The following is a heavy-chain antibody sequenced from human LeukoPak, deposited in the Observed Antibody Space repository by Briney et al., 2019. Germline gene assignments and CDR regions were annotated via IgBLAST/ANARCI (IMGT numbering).Heavy chain of an antibody. CDR1: GYTFSGYY. D-gene: IGHD1-26*01. J-gene: IGHJ3*02. CDR2: IDPNSGAT. Sequence: ASVTVSCKASGYTFSGYYMHWVRQAPGQGLEWMGWIDPNSGATNYAQKFQGRVTMTKDTSISTTYMELSRLRSDDTAVYYCARFGVGATPDDAFDIWGRGTMVTVSS. V-gene: IGHV1-2*02. CDR3: ARFGVGATPDDAFDI.